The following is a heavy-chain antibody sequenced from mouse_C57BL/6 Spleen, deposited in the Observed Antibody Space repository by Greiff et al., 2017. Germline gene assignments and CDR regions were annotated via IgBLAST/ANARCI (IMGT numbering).Heavy chain of an antibody. CDR2: IYPRDGST. D-gene: IGHD1-1*01. J-gene: IGHJ4*01. CDR3: ARRAYGSDYAMDY. Sequence: VMLVESGPELVKPGASVKLSCKASGYTFTSYDINWVKQRPGQGLEWIGWIYPRDGSTKYNEKFKGKATLTVDTSSSTAYMELHSLTSEDSAVYFCARRAYGSDYAMDYGGQGTSVTVSS. V-gene: IGHV1-85*01. CDR1: GYTFTSYD.